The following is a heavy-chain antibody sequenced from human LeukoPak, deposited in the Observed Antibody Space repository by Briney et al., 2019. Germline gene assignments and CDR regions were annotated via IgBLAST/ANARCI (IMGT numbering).Heavy chain of an antibody. D-gene: IGHD5-18*01. J-gene: IGHJ3*02. CDR3: ARTGGPYGYLWDAFDI. Sequence: ASVKVSCKASGYTFTTYVMNWVRQAPGQGLEWMGWINTNTGNPTYAQGFTGRFVFSLDTSVSTTYLQISSLMAEDTAVYYCARTGGPYGYLWDAFDIWGQGTMVTVSS. V-gene: IGHV7-4-1*02. CDR2: INTNTGNP. CDR1: GYTFTTYV.